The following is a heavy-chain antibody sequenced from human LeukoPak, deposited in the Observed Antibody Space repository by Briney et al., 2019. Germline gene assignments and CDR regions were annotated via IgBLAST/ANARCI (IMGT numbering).Heavy chain of an antibody. V-gene: IGHV3-23*01. CDR1: GFTFSSYA. D-gene: IGHD3-9*01. Sequence: PGGSLRLSCEASGFTFSSYAMSWVRQAPGKGLEWVSAISGSGGSTYYADSVKGRFTISRDNAKNSLYLQMNSLRAEDTALYYCAKDARWRVLRYFDWSSYFDYWGQGTLVTVSS. CDR3: AKDARWRVLRYFDWSSYFDY. J-gene: IGHJ4*02. CDR2: ISGSGGST.